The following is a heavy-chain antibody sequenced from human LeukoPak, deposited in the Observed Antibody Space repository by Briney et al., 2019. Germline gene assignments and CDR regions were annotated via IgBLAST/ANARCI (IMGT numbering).Heavy chain of an antibody. CDR1: GGTFSSYA. CDR3: ARYSIAVAGDDFDY. V-gene: IGHV1-69*04. J-gene: IGHJ4*02. CDR2: IIPILGIA. D-gene: IGHD6-19*01. Sequence: ASLTVSCTASGGTFSSYAISWVRQAPGQGLEWMGGIIPILGIANYAQKFQGRVTITTDKSTSTAYMELSSLRSEDPAVYYCARYSIAVAGDDFDYGGQGTLVTVSS.